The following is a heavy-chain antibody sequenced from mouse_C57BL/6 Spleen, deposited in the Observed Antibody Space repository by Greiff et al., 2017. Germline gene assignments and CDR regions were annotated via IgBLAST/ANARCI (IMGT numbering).Heavy chain of an antibody. CDR1: GYAFRSYW. CDR2: IYPGDGDT. D-gene: IGHD2-1*01. J-gene: IGHJ2*01. V-gene: IGHV1-80*01. Sequence: VKVVESGAELVKPGASVKISCKASGYAFRSYWMNWVKQRPGKGLEWIGQIYPGDGDTNYNGKFKGKATLTADKSSSTAYMQLSSLTSEDSAVYFCARGGNYGYFDYWGQGTTLTVSS. CDR3: ARGGNYGYFDY.